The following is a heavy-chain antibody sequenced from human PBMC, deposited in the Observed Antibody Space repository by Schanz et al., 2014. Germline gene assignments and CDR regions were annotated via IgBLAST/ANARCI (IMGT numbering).Heavy chain of an antibody. CDR3: ARNYGGHSEESDRYGMDV. Sequence: QVQLVQSGGEVKTPGATVKVSCETSGYTFTNYGVSWVRQAPGQGLEWMGIINPSGGSTTYAQKFQGRVTMTSDTSTSTVYMELSSLRSEDTAVYYCARNYGGHSEESDRYGMDVWGQGTTVTVSS. D-gene: IGHD4-17*01. V-gene: IGHV1-46*01. CDR2: INPSGGST. J-gene: IGHJ6*02. CDR1: GYTFTNYG.